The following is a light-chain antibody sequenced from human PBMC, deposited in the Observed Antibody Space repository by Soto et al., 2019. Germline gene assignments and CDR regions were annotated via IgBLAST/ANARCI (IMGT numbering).Light chain of an antibody. CDR1: QSIFYSYNNIEY. CDR2: WAS. CDR3: HQYISLPLT. V-gene: IGKV4-1*01. J-gene: IGKJ4*01. Sequence: DIVMTQSPDSLAVSLGERATINCKASQSIFYSYNNIEYLAWYQQKPGQPPKALIYWASTRISGVPDRFSGSGSGTDFTLTITTLEPEDVAVYYGHQYISLPLTFGGGTKVEIK.